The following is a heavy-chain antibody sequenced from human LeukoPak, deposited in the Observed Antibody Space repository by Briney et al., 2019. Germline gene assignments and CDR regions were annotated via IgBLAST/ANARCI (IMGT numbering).Heavy chain of an antibody. D-gene: IGHD3/OR15-3a*01. CDR2: ISGSGGST. CDR3: AKQTGSGLFILP. J-gene: IGHJ4*02. V-gene: IGHV3-23*01. Sequence: GGSLRLSCAASGFTFSSYAMSWVPQAPGKGLEWVSAISGSGGSTYYAVSVKGRFTISRDNAKNSLYLQMNSLRAEDTAVYYCAKQTGSGLFILPGGQGTLVTVSS. CDR1: GFTFSSYA.